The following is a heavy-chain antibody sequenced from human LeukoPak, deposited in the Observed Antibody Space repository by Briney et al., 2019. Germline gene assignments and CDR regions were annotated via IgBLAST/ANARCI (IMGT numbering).Heavy chain of an antibody. V-gene: IGHV3-30*04. D-gene: IGHD3-22*01. CDR1: GFTFSIYA. J-gene: IGHJ4*02. Sequence: GGSLRLSCAASGFTFSIYAMHWVRQAPGKGLEWVAVISYDGSNKYYADSVKGRFTISRDNAKNSLYLQMNSLRAEDTAVYYCASIPYYYDSSGYPRYWGQGTLVTVSS. CDR2: ISYDGSNK. CDR3: ASIPYYYDSSGYPRY.